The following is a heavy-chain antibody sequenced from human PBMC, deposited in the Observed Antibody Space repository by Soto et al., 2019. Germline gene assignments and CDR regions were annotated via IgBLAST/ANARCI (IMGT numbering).Heavy chain of an antibody. D-gene: IGHD1-26*01. CDR2: IYYSGST. CDR3: ARRYRGNFDV. J-gene: IGHJ4*02. Sequence: SETLSLTCTVSGGSISSYYWSWIRQPPGKGLEWIGYIYYSGSTNYNPSLKSRVTISVDTSKNQFSLKLSSVTAADTAVYYCARRYRGNFDVWGQGTLVTVSS. CDR1: GGSISSYY. V-gene: IGHV4-59*01.